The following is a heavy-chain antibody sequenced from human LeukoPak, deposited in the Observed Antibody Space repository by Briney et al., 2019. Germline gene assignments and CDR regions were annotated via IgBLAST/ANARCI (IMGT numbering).Heavy chain of an antibody. CDR3: AREVYSSSWCFDY. V-gene: IGHV3-20*04. D-gene: IGHD6-13*01. J-gene: IGHJ4*02. CDR2: INWNGGST. CDR1: GFTFSSYA. Sequence: GGSLRLSCTASGFTFSSYAMSWVRQAPGKGLEWVSGINWNGGSTGYADSVKGRFTISGDNAKNSLYLQMNSLRAEDTALYYCAREVYSSSWCFDYWGQGTLVTVSS.